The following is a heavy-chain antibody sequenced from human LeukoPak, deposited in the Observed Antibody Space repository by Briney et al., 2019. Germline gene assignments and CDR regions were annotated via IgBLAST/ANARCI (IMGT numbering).Heavy chain of an antibody. D-gene: IGHD6-13*01. CDR1: GFTFSSYG. CDR2: IWYDGSNK. J-gene: IGHJ6*02. Sequence: PGGSLRLSCAASGFTFSSYGMHWARQAPGKGLEWVAVIWYDGSNKYYADSVKGRFTISRDNSKNTLYLQMNSLRAEDTAVYYCARDRRIAAALGGYYYYGMDVWGQGTTVTVSS. V-gene: IGHV3-33*01. CDR3: ARDRRIAAALGGYYYYGMDV.